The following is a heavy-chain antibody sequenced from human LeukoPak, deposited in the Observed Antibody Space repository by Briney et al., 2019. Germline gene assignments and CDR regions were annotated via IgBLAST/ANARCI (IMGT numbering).Heavy chain of an antibody. D-gene: IGHD3-3*01. CDR1: GFTFSSYW. CDR3: ARWGYDFWSGYNGRTLDY. Sequence: GGSLRLSCAASGFTFSSYWMSWVRHAPGKGLEWVANIKQDGSEKYYVDSVKGRFTISRDNAKNSLYLQMNSLRAEDTAVYYCARWGYDFWSGYNGRTLDYWGQGTLVTVSS. CDR2: IKQDGSEK. J-gene: IGHJ4*02. V-gene: IGHV3-7*01.